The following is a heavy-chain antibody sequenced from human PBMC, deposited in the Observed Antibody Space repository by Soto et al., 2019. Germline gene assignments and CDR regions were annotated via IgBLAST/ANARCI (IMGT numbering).Heavy chain of an antibody. Sequence: QVQLQESGPGLVKPSETLSLTCDVSGDSISSPTWWTWVRQPPGKGLEWIGEVYHSGSTNYNSSPKSRVTISVDKSKNQFSLRLTSVTAADTAVYYCATRAPIDGDPYWGQGTLVTVSS. CDR3: ATRAPIDGDPY. V-gene: IGHV4-4*02. CDR1: GDSISSPTW. D-gene: IGHD4-17*01. CDR2: VYHSGST. J-gene: IGHJ4*02.